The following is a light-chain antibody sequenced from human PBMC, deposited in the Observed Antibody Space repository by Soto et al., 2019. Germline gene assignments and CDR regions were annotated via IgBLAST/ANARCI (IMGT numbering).Light chain of an antibody. J-gene: IGLJ1*01. CDR2: EVS. V-gene: IGLV2-14*01. Sequence: QPVLTQPASVSGSPGQSITISCTGTSSDVGGYNYVSWYQQHPGKAPKLMIYEVSNRPSGVSNRFSGSKSGNTASLTISGLQAEDEADYYCSSYTSSSTQVFGPGTKVTVL. CDR1: SSDVGGYNY. CDR3: SSYTSSSTQV.